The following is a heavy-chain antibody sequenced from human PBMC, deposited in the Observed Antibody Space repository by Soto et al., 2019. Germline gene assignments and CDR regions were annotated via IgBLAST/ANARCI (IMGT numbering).Heavy chain of an antibody. CDR3: ARDIGYCSGGSCPTFDY. CDR1: GFTVSSNY. D-gene: IGHD2-15*01. V-gene: IGHV3-66*01. Sequence: GGSLRLSCAASGFTVSSNYMSWVRQAPGKGLEWVSVIYSGGSTYYADSVKGRFTISRDNSKNTLYLQMNSLRAEDTAVYYCARDIGYCSGGSCPTFDYWGQGTLVTVSS. CDR2: IYSGGST. J-gene: IGHJ4*02.